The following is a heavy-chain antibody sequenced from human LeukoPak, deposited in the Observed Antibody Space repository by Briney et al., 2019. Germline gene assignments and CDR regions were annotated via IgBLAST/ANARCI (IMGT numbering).Heavy chain of an antibody. J-gene: IGHJ6*04. CDR2: VYYRGNT. CDR3: ARHADIALYREAMDV. Sequence: PSETLSLTCTVSGGSISHYFWSWIRQPPGQGLEWVGYVYYRGNTIYSPSLRSRVTISVDSSKNEFSLKMTSVTAADTAVYYCARHADIALYREAMDVWGKGTTVTVSS. V-gene: IGHV4-59*01. D-gene: IGHD2-15*01. CDR1: GGSISHYF.